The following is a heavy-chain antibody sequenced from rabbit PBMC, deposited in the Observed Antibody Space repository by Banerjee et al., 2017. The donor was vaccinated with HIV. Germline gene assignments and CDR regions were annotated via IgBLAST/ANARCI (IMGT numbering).Heavy chain of an antibody. Sequence: QEQLEESGGGLVKPEGSLTLTCTASGFDFSSDAMCWVRQAPGKGLEWIACINTSSGNTVYASWAKGRFTISKTSSTTVTLQMTSLTAADTATYFCAKDLAGVIGWNFNFWGPGTLVTV. D-gene: IGHD4-1*01. CDR3: AKDLAGVIGWNFNF. J-gene: IGHJ4*01. CDR1: GFDFSSDA. CDR2: INTSSGNT. V-gene: IGHV1S45*01.